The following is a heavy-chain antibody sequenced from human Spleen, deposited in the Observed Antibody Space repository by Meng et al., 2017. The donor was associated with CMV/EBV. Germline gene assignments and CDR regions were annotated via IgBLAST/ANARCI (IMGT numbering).Heavy chain of an antibody. V-gene: IGHV1-2*02. CDR3: ARGVVVVVSATWYQCDMDV. CDR2: INPNTGVT. J-gene: IGHJ6*02. Sequence: ASVKVSCKASGYTFTGYCMHWVRQAPGQGLEWMGWINPNTGVTNYAQKFQGRVTMTRDTSISTVYMELSRLRSNDTAVYYCARGVVVVVSATWYQCDMDVWGQGTTVTVSS. D-gene: IGHD2-15*01. CDR1: GYTFTGYC.